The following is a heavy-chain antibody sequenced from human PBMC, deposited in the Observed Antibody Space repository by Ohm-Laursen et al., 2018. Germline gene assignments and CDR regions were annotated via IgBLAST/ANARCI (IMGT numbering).Heavy chain of an antibody. D-gene: IGHD3-22*01. V-gene: IGHV1-8*01. J-gene: IGHJ4*02. CDR1: GYTFTSYD. CDR3: AKDRGYYYESSGYYFFDY. CDR2: MNPNSGNT. Sequence: GASVKVSCKASGYTFTSYDINWVRQATGQGLEWMGWMNPNSGNTGYAQKFQGRVTMTRNTSISTAYMELSSLRSEDTAVYYCAKDRGYYYESSGYYFFDYWGQGTLVTVSS.